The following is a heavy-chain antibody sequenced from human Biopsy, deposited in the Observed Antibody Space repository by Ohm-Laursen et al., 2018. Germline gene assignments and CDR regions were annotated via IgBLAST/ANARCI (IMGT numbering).Heavy chain of an antibody. CDR3: ARELVDMATLDYHFDR. J-gene: IGHJ4*02. Sequence: SDTLSLTCTVSGESMGTYYWSWIRQPPGKVMEWIASIYYSGTTHKNPSLKSRVTISVDTSQGLLSLDLSSVTAADTAVYFCARELVDMATLDYHFDRWGRGTLVTVSS. V-gene: IGHV4-59*01. CDR2: IYYSGTT. D-gene: IGHD5-24*01. CDR1: GESMGTYY.